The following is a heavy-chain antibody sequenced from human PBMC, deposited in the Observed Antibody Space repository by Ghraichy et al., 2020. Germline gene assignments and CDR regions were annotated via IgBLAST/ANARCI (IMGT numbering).Heavy chain of an antibody. CDR1: GGSIRSYY. D-gene: IGHD2-2*01. CDR3: ARPGEYCSSTSCYGDAFDI. J-gene: IGHJ3*02. CDR2: IYTSGST. Sequence: SETLSLTCTVSGGSIRSYYWSWIRQPPGKGLEWIGYIYTSGSTNYNPSLQSRVTISVDMSKNQFSLKLSSVTAADTAVYYCARPGEYCSSTSCYGDAFDIWGQRTMVTVSS. V-gene: IGHV4-4*09.